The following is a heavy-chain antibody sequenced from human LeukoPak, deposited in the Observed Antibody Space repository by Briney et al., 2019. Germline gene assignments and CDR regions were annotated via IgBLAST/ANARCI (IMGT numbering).Heavy chain of an antibody. CDR2: IRYDGSNK. CDR1: GFTFSSYG. Sequence: GGSLRLSCAASGFTFSSYGMHWVRQAPGKGLEWVAFIRYDGSNKYYADSVKGRFTISRDNSKNTLYLQMNSLRAEDTAVYYCAKPRGLAIVGAHFDYWGQGTLVTVSS. CDR3: AKPRGLAIVGAHFDY. J-gene: IGHJ4*02. D-gene: IGHD1-26*01. V-gene: IGHV3-30*02.